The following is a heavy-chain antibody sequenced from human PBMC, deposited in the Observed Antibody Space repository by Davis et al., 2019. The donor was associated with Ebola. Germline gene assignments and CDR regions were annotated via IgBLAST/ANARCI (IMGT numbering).Heavy chain of an antibody. CDR3: ARLRAFLDAFDI. V-gene: IGHV5-51*01. CDR1: GYIFSSYW. Sequence: GESLKISCKGSGYIFSSYWIGWVRQMPGKGLEWMGIIYPDDSDTRYSPSFQGQVTISADKSISTAYLQWSSLTASDTAMYYCARLRAFLDAFDIWGQGTMVTVSS. J-gene: IGHJ3*02. CDR2: IYPDDSDT.